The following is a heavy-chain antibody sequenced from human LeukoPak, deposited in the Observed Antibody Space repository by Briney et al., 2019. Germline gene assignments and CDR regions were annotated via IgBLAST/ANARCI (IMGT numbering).Heavy chain of an antibody. CDR1: GFTFSSYS. Sequence: GGSLRLSCAASGFTFSSYSMNWVRQAPGKGLGWVSSISSSSSYIYYADSVKGRFTISRDNAKNSLYLQMNSLRAEDTAVYYCARGGLDVLLWFGESRWGQGILVTVSS. CDR2: ISSSSSYI. V-gene: IGHV3-21*01. D-gene: IGHD3-10*01. J-gene: IGHJ4*02. CDR3: ARGGLDVLLWFGESR.